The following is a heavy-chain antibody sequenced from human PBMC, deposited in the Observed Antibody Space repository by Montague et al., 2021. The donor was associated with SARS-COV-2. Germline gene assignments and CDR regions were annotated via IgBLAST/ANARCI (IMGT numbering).Heavy chain of an antibody. CDR1: GGSFSGYY. D-gene: IGHD2-15*01. V-gene: IGHV4-34*01. CDR2: INHGGNT. CDR3: ARLRDGVVPSPILGIGPYFTYYYMDV. J-gene: IGHJ6*03. Sequence: SETLSLTCAVHGGSFSGYYWNWIRQPPGKGQEWIGEINHGGNTNYNPSLKNRLTISVDTSKNQFSLKLTSVAATDTAVYYCARLRDGVVPSPILGIGPYFTYYYMDVWGKGTTVTVSS.